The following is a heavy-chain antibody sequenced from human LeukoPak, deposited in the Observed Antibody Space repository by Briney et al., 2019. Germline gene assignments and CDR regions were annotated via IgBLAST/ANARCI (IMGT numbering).Heavy chain of an antibody. CDR3: ARVTTYYYDSSGYSFDY. D-gene: IGHD3-22*01. Sequence: SETLSLTCTVSGGSISSSSYYWGWIRQPPGKGLERIGSIYYSVSTYYNPSLKSRVTISVDTSKNQFSLKLSSVTAADTAVYYCARVTTYYYDSSGYSFDYWGQGTLVTVSS. V-gene: IGHV4-39*07. CDR2: IYYSVST. J-gene: IGHJ4*02. CDR1: GGSISSSSYY.